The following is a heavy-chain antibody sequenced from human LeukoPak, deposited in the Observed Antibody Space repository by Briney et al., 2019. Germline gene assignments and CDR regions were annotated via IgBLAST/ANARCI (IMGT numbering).Heavy chain of an antibody. D-gene: IGHD3-22*01. Sequence: GGSQRLSCAASGFAFSDYWMTWVRQAPGKGLEWVANIKQDGSEEYLVDSVKGRFTISRDNAKGSLYLQMNSMRAEDTAVYYCVRAPYYSGIEHYFDHWGQGILVTVSS. V-gene: IGHV3-7*03. J-gene: IGHJ4*02. CDR3: VRAPYYSGIEHYFDH. CDR2: IKQDGSEE. CDR1: GFAFSDYW.